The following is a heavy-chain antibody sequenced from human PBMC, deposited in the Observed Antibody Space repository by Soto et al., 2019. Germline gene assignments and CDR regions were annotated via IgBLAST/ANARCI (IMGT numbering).Heavy chain of an antibody. V-gene: IGHV4-30-4*01. CDR3: ARELGGPDPYYGMDV. CDR2: IYYSGST. J-gene: IGHJ6*02. Sequence: QVQLQESGPGLVKPSQTLSLTCTVSGGSISSGDYYWSWIRQPPGKGLKWIGYIYYSGSTYHNPYLKSRVNVSLDTSKNQFSLKLSSVTAADTAVYYCARELGGPDPYYGMDVWGQGTTVTVSS. CDR1: GGSISSGDYY. D-gene: IGHD2-15*01.